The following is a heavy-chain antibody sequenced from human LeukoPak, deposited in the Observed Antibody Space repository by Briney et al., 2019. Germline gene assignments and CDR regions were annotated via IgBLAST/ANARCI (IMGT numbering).Heavy chain of an antibody. V-gene: IGHV3-74*01. CDR3: AAGGRSGY. CDR2: VSDDGKTT. Sequence: GGSLRLSCAASGFTFSRYSMFWFRQVPGEGLVPVSRVSDDGKTTLYADSVKGRFTTSRGNAKNTVYLQMTSLRVEDTAVYFCAAGGRSGYWGQGTLVTVSS. J-gene: IGHJ4*02. D-gene: IGHD2-15*01. CDR1: GFTFSRYS.